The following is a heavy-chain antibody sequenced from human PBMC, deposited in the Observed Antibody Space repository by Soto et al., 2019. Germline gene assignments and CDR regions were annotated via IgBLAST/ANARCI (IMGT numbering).Heavy chain of an antibody. CDR3: ASLGVVNVVAFDI. D-gene: IGHD3-3*01. Sequence: GGSLRLSCAASGFTFSSYWMSWVRQAPGKGLEWVANIKQDGSEKYYVDSVKGRFTISRDNAKNSLYLQMNSLRAEDTAVYYCASLGVVNVVAFDIWGQGTMVTVSS. J-gene: IGHJ3*02. CDR1: GFTFSSYW. V-gene: IGHV3-7*03. CDR2: IKQDGSEK.